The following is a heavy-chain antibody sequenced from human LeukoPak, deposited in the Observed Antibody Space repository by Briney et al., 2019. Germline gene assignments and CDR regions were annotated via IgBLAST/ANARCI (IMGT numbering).Heavy chain of an antibody. D-gene: IGHD6-19*01. CDR1: GFTFSSYW. J-gene: IGHJ4*02. V-gene: IGHV3-30*03. CDR3: ARDRTAVAGTLGY. CDR2: ISYDGSNK. Sequence: GGSLRLSCAASGFTFSSYWMSWVRQAPGKGLEWVAVISYDGSNKYYADSVKGRFTISRDNSKNTLYLQMNSLRAEDTAVYYCARDRTAVAGTLGYWGQGTLVTVSS.